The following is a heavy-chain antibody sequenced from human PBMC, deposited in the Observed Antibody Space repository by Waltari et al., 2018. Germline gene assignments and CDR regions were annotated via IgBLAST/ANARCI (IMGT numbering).Heavy chain of an antibody. J-gene: IGHJ5*02. D-gene: IGHD2-8*01. CDR2: IYHRGST. CDR3: AEIGVYATWFDP. CDR1: GYSISSGYY. V-gene: IGHV4-38-2*01. Sequence: QVQLQESGPGLVKPSETLSLTCAVSGYSISSGYYRAWLRQPPGKGLEWIGSIYHRGSTYYNPSLKSRVTISVDTSKNQFSLKLSSVTAADTAVYYCAEIGVYATWFDPWGQGTLVTVSS.